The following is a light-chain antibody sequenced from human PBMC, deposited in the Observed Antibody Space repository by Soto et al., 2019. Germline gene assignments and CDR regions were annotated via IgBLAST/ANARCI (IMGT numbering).Light chain of an antibody. CDR3: GSYKRSNSVI. CDR1: SSDIGAYAY. J-gene: IGLJ2*01. CDR2: DVN. V-gene: IGLV2-14*03. Sequence: QSVLTQPASVSGSPGQSIAISCTGTSSDIGAYAYVSWYQQHPGKIPKLIVFDVNYRPSGVSSRFSGSKSGNTASLTISGLRAEDEADYYCGSYKRSNSVIFGGGPTLTAL.